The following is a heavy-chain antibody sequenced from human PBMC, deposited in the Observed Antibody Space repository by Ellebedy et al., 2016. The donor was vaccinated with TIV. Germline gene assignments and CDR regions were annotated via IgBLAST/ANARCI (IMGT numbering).Heavy chain of an antibody. D-gene: IGHD1-26*01. CDR3: RVWEYAIDY. V-gene: IGHV3-74*01. Sequence: PGGSLRLSCAASGFTFSSSWVHWVRQVPGKGLVWVARINGDGSNIGYADSVKGRFTISRDNAKNTLYLQMDSLRADDTAVYYCRVWEYAIDYWGQGVLVTVSS. CDR2: INGDGSNI. CDR1: GFTFSSSW. J-gene: IGHJ4*02.